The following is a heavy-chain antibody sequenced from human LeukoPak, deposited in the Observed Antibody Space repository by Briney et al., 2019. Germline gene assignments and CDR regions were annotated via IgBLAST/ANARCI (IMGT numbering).Heavy chain of an antibody. Sequence: GGSLRLSCAVSGITLSNYGMSWVRLAPGKGLEWVAGISDSGGRTNYADSVKGRFTISRDNPKNILYLQMNSLRAEDTAVYFCAKRGVVIRVILVGFHKEAYYFDSWGQGALVTVSS. CDR1: GITLSNYG. CDR3: AKRGVVIRVILVGFHKEAYYFDS. CDR2: ISDSGGRT. D-gene: IGHD3-22*01. J-gene: IGHJ4*02. V-gene: IGHV3-23*01.